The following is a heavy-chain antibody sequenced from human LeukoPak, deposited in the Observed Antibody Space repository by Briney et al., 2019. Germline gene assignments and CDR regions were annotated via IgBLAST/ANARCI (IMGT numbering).Heavy chain of an antibody. D-gene: IGHD6-6*01. CDR3: ARSYSSSGYYYYGMDL. V-gene: IGHV4-59*01. Sequence: SETLSLTCTVSGGPISSYYWSWIRQPPGKGLEWIGYIYYSGSTNYNPSLKSRVTISVDTSKNQFSLKLSSVTAADTAVYYCARSYSSSGYYYYGMDLWGQGTTVTVSS. CDR2: IYYSGST. J-gene: IGHJ6*02. CDR1: GGPISSYY.